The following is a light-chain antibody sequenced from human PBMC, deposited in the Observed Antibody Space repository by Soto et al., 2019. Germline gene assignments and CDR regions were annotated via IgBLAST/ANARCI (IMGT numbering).Light chain of an antibody. J-gene: IGLJ1*01. CDR2: DVS. CDR3: SSYTTSNTRQIV. Sequence: QSALTQPASVSGSPGQSITISCTGTSSDVGGYNYVSCYQQHPGKAPKFMIYDVSNRPSGVSTRFSGSKSGNTASLTISGLQAEDEADYYCSSYTTSNTRQIVFGTGTKLTVL. CDR1: SSDVGGYNY. V-gene: IGLV2-14*01.